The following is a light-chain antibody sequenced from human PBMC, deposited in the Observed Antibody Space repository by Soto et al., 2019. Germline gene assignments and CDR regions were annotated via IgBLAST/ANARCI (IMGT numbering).Light chain of an antibody. CDR2: GAT. CDR3: QQYNKWPLT. V-gene: IGKV3-15*01. J-gene: IGKJ5*01. Sequence: IVMTQSPPTLSVSPVQISTLSFRSIQSVSINLAGYQQEPGETPRLLIYGATTRATGIPARFSGRGSGTRFTLNLSSPQSEDFAVYYWQQYNKWPLTFGQGTRREIK. CDR1: QSVSIN.